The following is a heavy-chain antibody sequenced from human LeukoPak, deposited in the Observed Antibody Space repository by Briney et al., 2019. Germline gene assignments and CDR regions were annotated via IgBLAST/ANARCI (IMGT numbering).Heavy chain of an antibody. V-gene: IGHV4-34*08. D-gene: IGHD6-19*01. CDR3: AAIEAVAGTGGY. Sequence: PGGSLRLSCAASGFTFSDYYMSWIRQAPGKGLEWIGYIYHSGSTYYNPSLKSRVTMSVDTSKNQFSLKLSSVTAADTAVYYCAAIEAVAGTGGYWGQGTLVTVSS. CDR1: GFTFSDYY. J-gene: IGHJ4*02. CDR2: IYHSGST.